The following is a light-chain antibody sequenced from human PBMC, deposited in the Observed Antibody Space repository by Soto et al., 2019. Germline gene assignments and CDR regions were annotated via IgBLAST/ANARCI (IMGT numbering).Light chain of an antibody. J-gene: IGLJ2*01. V-gene: IGLV1-44*01. CDR3: AAWDDSLNGPV. CDR1: SSNIGNNI. CDR2: SNN. Sequence: QAVLTQPPSASGAPGQRVTISCSGSSSNIGNNIVNWYQQVPGTAPKLLIYSNNERPSGVPERFSASKSGTSASLAISGLQSEDEADYYCAAWDDSLNGPVFGGGTQLTVL.